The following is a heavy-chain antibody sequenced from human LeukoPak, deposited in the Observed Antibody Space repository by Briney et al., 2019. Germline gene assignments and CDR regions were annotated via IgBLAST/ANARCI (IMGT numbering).Heavy chain of an antibody. CDR3: ARELFSSSWYVRDFDY. CDR1: GGTFSSYT. CDR2: IIPIFGAA. J-gene: IGHJ4*02. Sequence: SVKVSCKASGGTFSSYTINWVRQAPGQGLEWMGGIIPIFGAANYAQKFQGRVTITTDESTSTAYMELSSLRSEDTAVYYCARELFSSSWYVRDFDYWGQGTLVTVSS. D-gene: IGHD6-13*01. V-gene: IGHV1-69*05.